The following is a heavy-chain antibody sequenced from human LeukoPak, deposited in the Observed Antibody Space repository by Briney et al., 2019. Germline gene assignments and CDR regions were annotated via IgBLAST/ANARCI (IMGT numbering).Heavy chain of an antibody. CDR1: GGSFSGYY. D-gene: IGHD4-17*01. Sequence: ETLSLTCAVYGGSFSGYYWSWVRQAPGKGLEWVSAISGSGGSTYYADSVKGRFTISRDNSKNTLYLQMNSLRAEDTAVYYCAKDRVVYGDYEVYFDYWGQGTLVTVSS. CDR2: ISGSGGST. CDR3: AKDRVVYGDYEVYFDY. J-gene: IGHJ4*02. V-gene: IGHV3-23*01.